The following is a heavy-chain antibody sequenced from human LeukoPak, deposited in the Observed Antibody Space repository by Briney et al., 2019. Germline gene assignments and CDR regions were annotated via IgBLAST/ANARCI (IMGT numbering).Heavy chain of an antibody. CDR1: GFTVSTNY. Sequence: PGGSLRLSCAASGFTVSTNYMSWVCQAPGKGLEWVSVLYSGGATHYAESVKGRFTISRDNSKNTLFLQMNTLRAEDTAVYYCARGAGGPFAYWGQGTLVTVPS. J-gene: IGHJ4*02. CDR3: ARGAGGPFAY. V-gene: IGHV3-53*01. CDR2: LYSGGAT. D-gene: IGHD1-26*01.